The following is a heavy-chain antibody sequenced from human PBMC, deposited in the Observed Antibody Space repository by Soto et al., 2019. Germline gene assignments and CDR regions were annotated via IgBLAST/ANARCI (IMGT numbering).Heavy chain of an antibody. V-gene: IGHV3-30-3*01. CDR2: ISYDGSNK. CDR3: ARTGSSGGWYFDY. J-gene: IGHJ4*02. CDR1: GFTFSSYA. Sequence: QVQLVESGGDVVQPGRSLRLSCAASGFTFSSYAMHWVRQAPGKGLEWVAVISYDGSNKYYADSVKGRFTIPRDNSKNTLYLQMNSLRAEDTAVYYCARTGSSGGWYFDYWGQGTLVTVSS. D-gene: IGHD6-19*01.